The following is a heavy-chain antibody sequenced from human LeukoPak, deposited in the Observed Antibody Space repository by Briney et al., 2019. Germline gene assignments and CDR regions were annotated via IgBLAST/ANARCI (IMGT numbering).Heavy chain of an antibody. D-gene: IGHD6-6*01. J-gene: IGHJ4*02. Sequence: PSETLSLTCTVSGGSISSYYWSWIRQPPGKGLEWIGYIYYSGSTNYNPSLKSRVTISVDTSKNQFSLKLSSVTAADTAVYYCARQLYSSSEYDYWGQGTLVTVSS. CDR1: GGSISSYY. V-gene: IGHV4-59*01. CDR3: ARQLYSSSEYDY. CDR2: IYYSGST.